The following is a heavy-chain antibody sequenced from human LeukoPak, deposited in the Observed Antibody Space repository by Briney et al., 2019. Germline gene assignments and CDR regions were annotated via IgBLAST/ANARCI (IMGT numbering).Heavy chain of an antibody. J-gene: IGHJ4*02. CDR1: GFPFSSYA. CDR3: ATEFLGAVAETGDY. CDR2: ISRTSGNI. Sequence: RGSLRLSCAASGFPFSSYAMNWVRQAPGKGLEWVSSISRTSGNIYYADSVKGRFTISRDNAKNSLYLQMNSLRAEDTAVYYCATEFLGAVAETGDYWGQGTLVTVSS. V-gene: IGHV3-21*01. D-gene: IGHD6-19*01.